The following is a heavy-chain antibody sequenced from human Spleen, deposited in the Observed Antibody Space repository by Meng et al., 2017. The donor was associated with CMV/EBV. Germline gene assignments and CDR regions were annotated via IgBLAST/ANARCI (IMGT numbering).Heavy chain of an antibody. Sequence: GGSLRLSCAASGFTFSSYWMHWVRQAPGKGLVWVSRINGDGSSTSYADSVKGRFTISRDNAKNSLYLLMNSLRAEDTALYYCTRAALEASQIRGINIDQYYYYYGMDVWGRGTTVTVSS. D-gene: IGHD3-10*01. J-gene: IGHJ6*02. CDR2: INGDGSST. CDR1: GFTFSSYW. V-gene: IGHV3-74*01. CDR3: TRAALEASQIRGINIDQYYYYYGMDV.